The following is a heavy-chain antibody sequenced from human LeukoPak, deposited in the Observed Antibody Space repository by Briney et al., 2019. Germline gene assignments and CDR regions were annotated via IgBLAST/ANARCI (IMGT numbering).Heavy chain of an antibody. Sequence: KPSETLSLTCTVSGYSISSGYYWGWIRQPPGKGLEWIGTIYHSGSTYYNPSLKSRVTISVDTSKNQFSLKLSSVTAADTAVYYCARELGYYDYVWGSYRHNWFDPWGQGTLVTVSS. CDR3: ARELGYYDYVWGSYRHNWFDP. V-gene: IGHV4-38-2*02. D-gene: IGHD3-16*02. CDR2: IYHSGST. J-gene: IGHJ5*02. CDR1: GYSISSGYY.